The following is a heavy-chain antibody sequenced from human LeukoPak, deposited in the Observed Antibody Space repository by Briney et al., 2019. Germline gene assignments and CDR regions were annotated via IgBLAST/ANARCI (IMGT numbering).Heavy chain of an antibody. CDR3: SYFSSSFESV. V-gene: IGHV3-9*01. J-gene: IGHJ6*04. CDR2: ISWNSGSI. Sequence: PGGSLRLSCAATGFTFEDYGMHWVRQAPGKGLEWVSGISWNSGSIGYADSVKGRFTISRDNAKNSLYLQMNSLRAEDTALYYCSYFSSSFESVWGKGTTVTVSS. CDR1: GFTFEDYG. D-gene: IGHD6-6*01.